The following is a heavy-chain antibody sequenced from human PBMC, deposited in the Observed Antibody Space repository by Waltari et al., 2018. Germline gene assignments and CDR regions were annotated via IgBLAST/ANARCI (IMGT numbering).Heavy chain of an antibody. CDR1: GGSISSSSYY. CDR2: IYYSGST. Sequence: QLQLQESGPGLVKPSETLSLTCTVSGGSISSSSYYLGWIRQPPGKGLELIGSIYYSGSTYNNPSLKRRVTISVDTSKNQFSLKLSSVTAADTAVYYCVRRILVVSSGGSNWFDPWGQGTLVTVSS. D-gene: IGHD2-15*01. J-gene: IGHJ5*02. V-gene: IGHV4-39*01. CDR3: VRRILVVSSGGSNWFDP.